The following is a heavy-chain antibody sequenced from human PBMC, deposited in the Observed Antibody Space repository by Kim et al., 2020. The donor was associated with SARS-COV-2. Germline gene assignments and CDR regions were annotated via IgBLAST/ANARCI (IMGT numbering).Heavy chain of an antibody. Sequence: GGSLRLSCVVSGLTFSDHAMTWVRQAPGKGLEWVSAISGYTYYADSVKGRFAVSRDNSRNTLYLQMDSLRAEDTAVYYCATMHGSGSQSGLNAFEVWGQG. CDR3: ATMHGSGSQSGLNAFEV. J-gene: IGHJ3*01. CDR1: GLTFSDHA. D-gene: IGHD5-12*01. CDR2: ISGYT. V-gene: IGHV3-23*01.